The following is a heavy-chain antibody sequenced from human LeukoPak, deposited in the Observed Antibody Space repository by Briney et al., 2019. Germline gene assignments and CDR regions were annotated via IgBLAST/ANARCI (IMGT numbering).Heavy chain of an antibody. CDR2: IYYSGST. CDR1: GGSISSSSYY. V-gene: IGHV4-39*07. J-gene: IGHJ4*02. CDR3: ARDRRIAAVKGLFDY. D-gene: IGHD6-13*01. Sequence: SETLYLTCTVSGGSISSSSYYWGWIRQPPEKGVEWIGSIYYSGSTYYNPSLKSRVTISVDTSKNQFSLKLSSVTAADTAVYYCARDRRIAAVKGLFDYWGQGTLVTVSS.